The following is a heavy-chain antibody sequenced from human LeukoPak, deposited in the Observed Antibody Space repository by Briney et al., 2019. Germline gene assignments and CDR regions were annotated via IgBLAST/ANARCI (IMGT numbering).Heavy chain of an antibody. D-gene: IGHD6-13*01. Sequence: TGGSLRLSCAASGFTFSSYGMHWVRQAPGKGLEWVAFIRYDGSNKYYADSVKGRFTISRDNAKNSLYLQMNSLRAEDTAVYYCAREGSWQSDAFDIWGQGTMVTVSS. CDR3: AREGSWQSDAFDI. V-gene: IGHV3-30*02. CDR1: GFTFSSYG. J-gene: IGHJ3*02. CDR2: IRYDGSNK.